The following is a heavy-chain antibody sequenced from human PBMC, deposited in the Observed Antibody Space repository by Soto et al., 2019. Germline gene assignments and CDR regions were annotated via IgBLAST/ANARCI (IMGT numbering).Heavy chain of an antibody. CDR1: GFTFSSYE. V-gene: IGHV3-48*03. CDR3: ARDGGGYGSGSYYPNV. D-gene: IGHD3-10*01. Sequence: GGSLRLSCAASGFTFSSYEMNWVRQAPGKGLEWVSYISSSGSTIHYADSVKGRFTISRDNAKNSLYLQMNSLRAEDTAVYYCARDGGGYGSGSYYPNVWGQGTTVTVSS. CDR2: ISSSGSTI. J-gene: IGHJ6*02.